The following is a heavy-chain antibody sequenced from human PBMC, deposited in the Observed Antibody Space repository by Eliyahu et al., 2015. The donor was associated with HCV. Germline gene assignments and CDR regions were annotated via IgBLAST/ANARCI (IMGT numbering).Heavy chain of an antibody. V-gene: IGHV3-33*01. D-gene: IGHD3-10*02. CDR2: VWFDGTKR. Sequence: QEHLAESGGGVVQPGKSLTLSCEASGFVFKNHGMHWVRQAPGKGLEWVALVWFDGTKRYVADSVKGRFTISRDNSRNTVYLRMNRLRADDTAVYYCARDLSSGLSDGFDLWGQGTQVTVSS. CDR1: GFVFKNHG. J-gene: IGHJ3*01. CDR3: ARDLSSGLSDGFDL.